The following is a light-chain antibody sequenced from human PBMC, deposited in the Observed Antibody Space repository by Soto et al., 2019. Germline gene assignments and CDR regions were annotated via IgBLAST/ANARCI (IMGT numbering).Light chain of an antibody. Sequence: EFVLTQSPGTLSLSPGERATLSCRASQTVRNNYLAWYQQKPGQAPRLLIYDASNRATGIPARFSGSGSGTEFTLTISSLQSEDFAVYYCQQYNNWPQTFGQGSKVAI. CDR2: DAS. J-gene: IGKJ1*01. CDR3: QQYNNWPQT. V-gene: IGKV3D-15*01. CDR1: QTVRNN.